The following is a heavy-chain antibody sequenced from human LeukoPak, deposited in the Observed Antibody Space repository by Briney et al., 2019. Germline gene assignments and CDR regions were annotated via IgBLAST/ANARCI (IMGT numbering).Heavy chain of an antibody. CDR3: VRGPIAGMNAFDV. D-gene: IGHD6-13*01. V-gene: IGHV4-30-2*01. Sequence: SETLSLTCAVSGGSISSGAYSWSWIRQPPGKGLEWIGYIYHSGSTHYTPSLKSRVTISVDRSKNQFSLNLNSVTAADTAVYYCVRGPIAGMNAFDVWGQGTMVTVSS. J-gene: IGHJ3*01. CDR1: GGSISSGAYS. CDR2: IYHSGST.